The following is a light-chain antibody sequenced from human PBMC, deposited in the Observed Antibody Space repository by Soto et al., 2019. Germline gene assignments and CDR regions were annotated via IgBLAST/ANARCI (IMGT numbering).Light chain of an antibody. CDR2: SNN. Sequence: QSVLTQAPPSSRIPRQRVTISCFGSSVKLRSNTVIWYQQLPGTAPKLLIYSNNQRPSGVPDRFSGSKSGTSASLAISGLQSEDEADCYCAAWDDSLNGLYVFGTGTKVTVL. CDR1: SVKLRSNT. CDR3: AAWDDSLNGLYV. V-gene: IGLV1-44*01. J-gene: IGLJ1*01.